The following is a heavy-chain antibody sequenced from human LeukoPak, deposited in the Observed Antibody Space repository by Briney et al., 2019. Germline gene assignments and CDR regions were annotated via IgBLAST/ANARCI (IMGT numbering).Heavy chain of an antibody. CDR1: GFTFSSYW. CDR3: ARDGGYDYVWGSYRNGGYFDY. CDR2: IKQDGSEK. Sequence: QPGGSLRLSCAASGFTFSSYWMSWVRQAPGKGLEWVANIKQDGSEKYYVDSVKGRFTSSRDNAKNSLYLQMNSLRVEDTAVYYCARDGGYDYVWGSYRNGGYFDYWGQGTLVTVSS. J-gene: IGHJ4*02. D-gene: IGHD3-16*02. V-gene: IGHV3-7*01.